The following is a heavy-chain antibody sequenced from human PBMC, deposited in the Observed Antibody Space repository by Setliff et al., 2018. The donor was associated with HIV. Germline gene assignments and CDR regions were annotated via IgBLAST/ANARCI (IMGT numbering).Heavy chain of an antibody. D-gene: IGHD6-13*01. V-gene: IGHV4-39*07. CDR2: IYNSGNT. CDR1: GGSISSSSYY. Sequence: PSETLSLTCTVSGGSISSSSYYWGWIRQPPGKGLEWIGTIYNSGNTYFNPSLKSRVTISVDTSKNQFSLKLSSVTAADTAIYYCARVPSTSWYAMTQRTKEYFQHWGQGTLVTVSS. J-gene: IGHJ1*01. CDR3: ARVPSTSWYAMTQRTKEYFQH.